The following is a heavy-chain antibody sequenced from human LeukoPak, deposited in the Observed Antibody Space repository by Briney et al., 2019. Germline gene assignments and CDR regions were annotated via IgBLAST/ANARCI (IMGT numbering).Heavy chain of an antibody. CDR2: ISYDGSNK. V-gene: IGHV3-30*18. J-gene: IGHJ4*02. CDR3: AKDHFDY. Sequence: GGSLRLSCAASGFTFSSYGMHWVRQAPGKGLEWVAVISYDGSNKYYADSVKGRFTISRDNSKNTLYLQMNSLRAEDTAVYYCAKDHFDYWGQGTLVTVSS. CDR1: GFTFSSYG.